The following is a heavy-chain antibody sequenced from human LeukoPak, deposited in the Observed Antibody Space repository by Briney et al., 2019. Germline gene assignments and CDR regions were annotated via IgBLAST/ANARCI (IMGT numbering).Heavy chain of an antibody. J-gene: IGHJ6*02. Sequence: SETLSLTCTVSGGSLSSYYWSWIRQPPGKGLEWIGYSYYSRSTNYNPSLKSRVTISVDTSKNQFSLKLSSVTAADTAVYYCARGTVATTGYYYYYGMDVWGQGTTVTVSS. CDR2: SYYSRST. V-gene: IGHV4-59*01. CDR1: GGSLSSYY. D-gene: IGHD5-12*01. CDR3: ARGTVATTGYYYYYGMDV.